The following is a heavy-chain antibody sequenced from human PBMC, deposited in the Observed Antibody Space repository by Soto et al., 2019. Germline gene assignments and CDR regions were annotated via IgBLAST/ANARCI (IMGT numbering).Heavy chain of an antibody. CDR3: ARDRVTQTTRAFDI. V-gene: IGHV3-66*01. D-gene: IGHD1-7*01. Sequence: PGGSLSLSAASSELTVRCSYTRWVRNAPGKGLECVSVIYSGGSTYFADSVKGRFTISRDNSKNTLYLQMNSLRAEDTAVYYCARDRVTQTTRAFDIGGQGTMVTVSS. CDR1: ELTVRCSY. CDR2: IYSGGST. J-gene: IGHJ3*02.